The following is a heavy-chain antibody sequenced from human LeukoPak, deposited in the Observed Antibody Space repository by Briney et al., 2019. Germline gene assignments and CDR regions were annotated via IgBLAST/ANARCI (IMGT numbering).Heavy chain of an antibody. V-gene: IGHV3-23*01. CDR3: AKGSPYSSSWSQGV. J-gene: IGHJ4*02. CDR2: ISGSGGST. D-gene: IGHD6-13*01. CDR1: GFTFSSYA. Sequence: GGSLRLSCAASGFTFSSYAMSWVRQAPGKGLEWVSAISGSGGSTYYADSVKGRFTIYRDNSKNTLYLQMNSLRAEDTAVYYCAKGSPYSSSWSQGVWGQGTLVTVSS.